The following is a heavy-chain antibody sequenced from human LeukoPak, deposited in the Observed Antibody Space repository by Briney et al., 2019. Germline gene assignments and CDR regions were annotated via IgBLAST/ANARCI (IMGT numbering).Heavy chain of an antibody. CDR1: GFTFSSYA. Sequence: GGSLRLSCAASGFTFSSYAMSWVRQAPGKGLEWVSAISGSGGSTYYADSVKGRFTISGDNSKNTLYLQMNSLRAEDTAVYYCAKTTTGCSSGRYPGWPVDYWGQGTLVTVSS. CDR3: AKTTTGCSSGRYPGWPVDY. V-gene: IGHV3-23*01. D-gene: IGHD6-19*01. CDR2: ISGSGGST. J-gene: IGHJ4*02.